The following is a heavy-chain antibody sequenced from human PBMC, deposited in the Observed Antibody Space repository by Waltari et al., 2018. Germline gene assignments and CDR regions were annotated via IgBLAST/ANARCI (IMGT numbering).Heavy chain of an antibody. CDR1: GYTFTSYA. V-gene: IGHV1-3*03. Sequence: QVQLVQSGAEVKKPGASVKVSCKASGYTFTSYAMHWVRQATGQRLEWMGWINAGNGNTKYSQEFQGRVTITRDTSASTAYMELSSLRSEDMAVYYCARRSYCSGGSCYSSDDAFDIWGQGTMVTVSS. CDR3: ARRSYCSGGSCYSSDDAFDI. J-gene: IGHJ3*02. D-gene: IGHD2-15*01. CDR2: INAGNGNT.